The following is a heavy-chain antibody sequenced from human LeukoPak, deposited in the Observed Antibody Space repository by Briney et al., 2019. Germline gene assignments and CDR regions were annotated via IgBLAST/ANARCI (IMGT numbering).Heavy chain of an antibody. Sequence: SETLSLTCTVSGGSISSYYWSWIRQPPGKGLEWIGYIYYSGSTNYNPSLKSRVTMSVDTSKNQFSLKLSSVTAADTAVYYCARMKRPIGYSSSWYPSDAFDIWGQGTMVTVSS. V-gene: IGHV4-59*12. D-gene: IGHD6-13*01. J-gene: IGHJ3*02. CDR2: IYYSGST. CDR1: GGSISSYY. CDR3: ARMKRPIGYSSSWYPSDAFDI.